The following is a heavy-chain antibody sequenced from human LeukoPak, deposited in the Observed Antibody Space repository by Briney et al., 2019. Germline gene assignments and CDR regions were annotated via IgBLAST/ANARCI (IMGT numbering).Heavy chain of an antibody. D-gene: IGHD5-18*01. Sequence: SETLSLTCTVSGGSISSYFWSWIRQSPGKGLEWIGLMYHSGSTNYNPSLKSRVIMSQDTSTNQFSLQVNSVTAADSAVYYCARPFRGYSQGYYYYAMDVWGQGTTVTVFS. CDR2: MYHSGST. V-gene: IGHV4-59*01. CDR1: GGSISSYF. CDR3: ARPFRGYSQGYYYYAMDV. J-gene: IGHJ6*02.